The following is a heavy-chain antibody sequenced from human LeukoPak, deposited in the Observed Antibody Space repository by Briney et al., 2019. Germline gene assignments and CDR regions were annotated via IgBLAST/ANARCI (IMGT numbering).Heavy chain of an antibody. D-gene: IGHD3-22*01. CDR2: IYYSGST. CDR3: ARTTYYYDSSGYQYYFDY. J-gene: IGHJ4*02. CDR1: GGSITNYY. V-gene: IGHV4-59*01. Sequence: SEALSLTCTVSGGSITNYYWSWIRQPPGKGLERIGYIYYSGSTNYNPSLKSRVTISVDTSKNQFSLKLSSVTAADTAVYYCARTTYYYDSSGYQYYFDYWGQGTLVTVSS.